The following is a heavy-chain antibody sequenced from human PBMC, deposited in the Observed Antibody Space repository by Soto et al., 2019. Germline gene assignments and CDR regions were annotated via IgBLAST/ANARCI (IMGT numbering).Heavy chain of an antibody. Sequence: SVKVSCKASGGTFSSYAISWVRQAPGQGLEWTGGIIPIFGTANYAQKFQGRVTITADESTSTAYMELSSLRSEDTAVYYCARDVGGANYYYGMDVWGQGTTVTVSS. CDR1: GGTFSSYA. V-gene: IGHV1-69*13. CDR2: IIPIFGTA. D-gene: IGHD1-26*01. J-gene: IGHJ6*02. CDR3: ARDVGGANYYYGMDV.